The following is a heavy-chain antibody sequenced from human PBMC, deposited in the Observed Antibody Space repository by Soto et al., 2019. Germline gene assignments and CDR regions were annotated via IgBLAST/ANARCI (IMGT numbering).Heavy chain of an antibody. V-gene: IGHV4-39*07. CDR1: GGSISSSRSY. D-gene: IGHD2-2*01. CDR2: IYYSGST. J-gene: IGHJ5*02. Sequence: SETLSLTCTVSGGSISSSRSYWGWIRQPPGKGLECIGSIYYSGSTYYSPSLKSRVTISVDRSKKQFSLKLSSVTAADTAVYYCARVPDRWGQGTLVTVSS. CDR3: ARVPDR.